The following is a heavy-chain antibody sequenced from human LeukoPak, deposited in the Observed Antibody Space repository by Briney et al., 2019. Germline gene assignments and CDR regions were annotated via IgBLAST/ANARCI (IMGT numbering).Heavy chain of an antibody. Sequence: ASVKVSCKASGYTFTGYYMHWVRQAPGQGLEWMGWINPNSGGTNYAQKFQGRVTMTRDTSISTAYMELSRLRSDDTAVYYCARAQGRKQWLGGLGYWGQGTLVTVSS. V-gene: IGHV1-2*02. J-gene: IGHJ4*02. CDR1: GYTFTGYY. D-gene: IGHD6-19*01. CDR3: ARAQGRKQWLGGLGY. CDR2: INPNSGGT.